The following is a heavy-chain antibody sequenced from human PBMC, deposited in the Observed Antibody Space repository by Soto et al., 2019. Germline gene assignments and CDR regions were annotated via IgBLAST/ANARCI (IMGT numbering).Heavy chain of an antibody. Sequence: QVQLEQSGAEVKKPGASVRVSCKASGYSFSDYYIHWVRQAPGQGLEWMGWIVPNNGGTKYAQNVKGRVVMTTDISTNTVYLELRSLRSDDTAIYYCGRCRTDSYAMDVWGQGTTVTVSS. CDR3: GRCRTDSYAMDV. CDR2: IVPNNGGT. D-gene: IGHD2-8*02. J-gene: IGHJ6*02. CDR1: GYSFSDYY. V-gene: IGHV1-2*02.